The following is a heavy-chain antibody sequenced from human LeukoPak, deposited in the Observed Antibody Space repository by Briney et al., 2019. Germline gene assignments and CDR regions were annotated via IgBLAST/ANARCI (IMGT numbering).Heavy chain of an antibody. D-gene: IGHD6-19*01. V-gene: IGHV3-30*18. J-gene: IGHJ4*02. Sequence: PGGSLRLSCAASGITFSPYGMHWVRQAPGKGLEWVAVISYDGSNKYYADSVKGRFTISRDNSKNTLYLQMNSLRAEDTAVYYCAKDGGIAVAGMGYFDYWGQGTLVTVSS. CDR2: ISYDGSNK. CDR1: GITFSPYG. CDR3: AKDGGIAVAGMGYFDY.